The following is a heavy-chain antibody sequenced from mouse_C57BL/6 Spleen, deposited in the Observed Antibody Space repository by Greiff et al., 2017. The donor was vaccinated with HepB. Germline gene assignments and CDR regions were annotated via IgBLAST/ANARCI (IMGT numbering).Heavy chain of an antibody. D-gene: IGHD4-1*01. J-gene: IGHJ4*01. CDR3: ARARWDPYDAMDY. Sequence: EVQLVESEGGLVQPGSSMKLSCTASGFTFSDYYMAWVRQVPEKGLEWVANINYDGSSTYYLDSLKSRFIISRDNAKNILYLQMSSLKSEDTATYYWARARWDPYDAMDYWGQGTSVTVSS. CDR2: INYDGSST. CDR1: GFTFSDYY. V-gene: IGHV5-16*01.